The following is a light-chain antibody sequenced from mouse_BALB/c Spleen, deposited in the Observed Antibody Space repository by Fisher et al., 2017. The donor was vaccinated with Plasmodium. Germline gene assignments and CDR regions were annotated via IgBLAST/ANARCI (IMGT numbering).Light chain of an antibody. Sequence: VLTQSPLTLSVTSGHPASISCKSSQSLLDSDGKTYLNWLLQRPGQSPKRLISLVSKLDSGVPDRFTGSGSGTDFTLKISRVEAEDLGIYYCWQGTHIPFTFGSGTKFEI. CDR1: QSLLDSDGKTY. V-gene: IGKV1-135*01. J-gene: IGKJ4*01. CDR2: LVS. CDR3: WQGTHIPFT.